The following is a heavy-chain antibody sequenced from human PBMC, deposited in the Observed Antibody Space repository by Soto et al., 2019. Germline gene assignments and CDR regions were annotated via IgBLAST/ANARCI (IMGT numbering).Heavy chain of an antibody. V-gene: IGHV1-2*02. CDR2: INPNSGDT. D-gene: IGHD3-16*01. Sequence: QVQLLQSGAEVKKPGASVKVSCEASGYTFTAYYIHWVRQAPGQGLEWMGWINPNSGDTNYAQNFQGRVSMTRDTSISTAYMELSRLTHDDTAVYYCARMIIGGFKGTWLDPWGQGTLVTVSS. CDR3: ARMIIGGFKGTWLDP. CDR1: GYTFTAYY. J-gene: IGHJ5*02.